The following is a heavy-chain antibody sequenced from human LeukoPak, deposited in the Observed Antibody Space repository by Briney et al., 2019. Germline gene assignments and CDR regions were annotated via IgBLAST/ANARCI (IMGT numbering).Heavy chain of an antibody. J-gene: IGHJ4*02. V-gene: IGHV1-18*01. CDR2: ISAYNGNT. D-gene: IGHD3-22*01. Sequence: ASVRVSCKASGYTFTSYGISWVRQAPGQGLEWMGWISAYNGNTNYAQKLQGRVTMTTDTSTSTAYMELRSLRSDDTAVYYCARDPDAPDFYDSSGYYGYWGQGTRVTVSS. CDR1: GYTFTSYG. CDR3: ARDPDAPDFYDSSGYYGY.